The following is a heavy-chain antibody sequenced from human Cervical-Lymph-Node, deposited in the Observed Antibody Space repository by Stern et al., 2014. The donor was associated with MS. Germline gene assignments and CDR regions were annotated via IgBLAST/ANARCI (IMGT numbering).Heavy chain of an antibody. D-gene: IGHD7-27*01. J-gene: IGHJ1*01. CDR1: GYIFTSDD. V-gene: IGHV1-8*01. CDR2: MNPDSGDT. Sequence: QVQLVQSGAEVRKPGASVRLSCKASGYIFTSDDINWVRQASGQGLEWMGWMNPDSGDTGFEQKFRGRVTMTRDISTSTAYMELSSLTSEDTAVYYCTKAWGQWGQGTQVTVSS. CDR3: TKAWGQ.